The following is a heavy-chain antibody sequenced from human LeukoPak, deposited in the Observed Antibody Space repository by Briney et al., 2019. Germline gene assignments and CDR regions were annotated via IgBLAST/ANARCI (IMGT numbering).Heavy chain of an antibody. J-gene: IGHJ6*03. CDR3: ARGRGSSSWYAHYYYYMDV. CDR1: GGSISSGSYY. Sequence: SETLSLTCTVSGGSISSGSYYWSWIRQPAGKGLEWIGRIYTSGSTNYNPSLKSRVTISVDTSKNQFSLKLSSVTAADTAVYYCARGRGSSSWYAHYYYYMDVWGKGTTVTVSS. V-gene: IGHV4-61*02. D-gene: IGHD6-13*01. CDR2: IYTSGST.